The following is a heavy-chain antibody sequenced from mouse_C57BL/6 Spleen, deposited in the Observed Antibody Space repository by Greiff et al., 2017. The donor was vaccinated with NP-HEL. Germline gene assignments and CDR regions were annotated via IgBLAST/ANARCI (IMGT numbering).Heavy chain of an antibody. V-gene: IGHV5-9-1*02. CDR3: TRDDDYKSAMDY. D-gene: IGHD2-3*01. Sequence: EVMLVESGEGLVKPGGSLKLSCAASGFTFSSYAMSWVRQTPEKRLEWVAYISSGGDYIYYADTVKGRFTISRDNARNTLYLQMSSLKSEDTAMYYCTRDDDYKSAMDYWGQGTSVTVSS. J-gene: IGHJ4*01. CDR1: GFTFSSYA. CDR2: ISSGGDYI.